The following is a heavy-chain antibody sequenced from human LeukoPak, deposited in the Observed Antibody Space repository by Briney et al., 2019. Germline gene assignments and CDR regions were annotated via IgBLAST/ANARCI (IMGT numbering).Heavy chain of an antibody. J-gene: IGHJ4*02. CDR3: ARGGQSGLGY. CDR2: INSDESIT. V-gene: IGHV3-74*01. D-gene: IGHD3-10*01. Sequence: GGSLRLSYAASGFTVSSYWMNWVRQPPGKGLVWVSHINSDESITNYADSVKGRFTISRDNGKNTLYLQMNSLRDDDTAVYYCARGGQSGLGYWGQGTLVTVSS. CDR1: GFTVSSYW.